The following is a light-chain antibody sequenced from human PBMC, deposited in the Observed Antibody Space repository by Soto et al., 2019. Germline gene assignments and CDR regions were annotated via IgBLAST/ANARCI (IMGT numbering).Light chain of an antibody. Sequence: ETVMTQSPATVSASPGEGVTLSCRASQSVRTNLVWYQQRPGQSPRLLIYGASVRAPGIPDRFTGSGSGTEFTLTISSLQSEDFAVYYCQQHQDWFPLTFGGGTRVEIK. J-gene: IGKJ4*01. CDR2: GAS. CDR1: QSVRTN. CDR3: QQHQDWFPLT. V-gene: IGKV3-15*01.